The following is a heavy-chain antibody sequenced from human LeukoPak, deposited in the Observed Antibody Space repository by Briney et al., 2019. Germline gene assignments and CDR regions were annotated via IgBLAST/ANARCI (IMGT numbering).Heavy chain of an antibody. CDR2: IWYDGGNK. Sequence: PGRSLRLSCAASGFTFSSYAMHWVRQAPGKGLEWVAVIWYDGGNKYYADSVKGRFTISRDNSKNTLYLQMNSLRAEDTAVYYCARDEQWQTFDYWGQGTLVTVSS. CDR1: GFTFSSYA. J-gene: IGHJ4*02. V-gene: IGHV3-33*08. D-gene: IGHD6-19*01. CDR3: ARDEQWQTFDY.